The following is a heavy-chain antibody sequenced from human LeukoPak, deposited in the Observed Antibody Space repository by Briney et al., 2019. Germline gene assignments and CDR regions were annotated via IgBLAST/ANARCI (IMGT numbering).Heavy chain of an antibody. Sequence: GGFLRLSCAASGFTFGSYGMHWVRQAPGKGLEWVAFIRYDGSNKYYADSVKGRFTISRDNSKNTLYLQMNSLRAEDTAVYYCAKVRGYSYRDAFDIWGQGTMVTVSS. CDR3: AKVRGYSYRDAFDI. CDR2: IRYDGSNK. J-gene: IGHJ3*02. D-gene: IGHD5-18*01. V-gene: IGHV3-30*02. CDR1: GFTFGSYG.